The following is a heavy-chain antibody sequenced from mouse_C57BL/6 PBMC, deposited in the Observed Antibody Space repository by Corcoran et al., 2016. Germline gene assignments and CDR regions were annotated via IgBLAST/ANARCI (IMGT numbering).Heavy chain of an antibody. CDR3: ARGGTTVVAHGYFDV. J-gene: IGHJ1*03. D-gene: IGHD1-1*01. Sequence: QIQLVQSGPELKKPGETVKISCKASGYTFTTYGMSWVKQAPGKGLKWMGWINTYSGVPTYADDFKGRFAFSLETSASTAYLQINNLKNEDTATYFCARGGTTVVAHGYFDVWGTGTTVTVSS. CDR1: GYTFTTYG. V-gene: IGHV9-3*01. CDR2: INTYSGVP.